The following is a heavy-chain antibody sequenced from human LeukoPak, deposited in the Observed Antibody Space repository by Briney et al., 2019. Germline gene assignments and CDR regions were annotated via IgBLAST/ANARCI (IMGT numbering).Heavy chain of an antibody. D-gene: IGHD3-22*01. J-gene: IGHJ3*02. V-gene: IGHV2-5*01. CDR1: GFSLSTSGVG. Sequence: KESGPTLVKPTQTLTLTCTFSGFSLSTSGVGVGWIRQPPGKALEWLALIYWNDDKRYSPSLKSRLTITKDTSKNQVVLTMTNMDPVDTATYYCAHAVDNYYDSSGYYYQDLLDIWGQGTMVTVSS. CDR3: AHAVDNYYDSSGYYYQDLLDI. CDR2: IYWNDDK.